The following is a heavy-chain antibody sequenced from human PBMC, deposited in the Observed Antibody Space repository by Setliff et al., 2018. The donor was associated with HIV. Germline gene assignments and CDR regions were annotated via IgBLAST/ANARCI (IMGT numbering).Heavy chain of an antibody. Sequence: SVKVSCKASGGTFSRYTISWVRQAPGQGLEWMGGIIPIFGTTNYAQRLQGRVSITADASTSTAYMELSSLRSEDTAMYFCARDNYYDTSGAIGYWGQGTMVTVSS. V-gene: IGHV1-69*13. J-gene: IGHJ4*02. D-gene: IGHD3-22*01. CDR2: IIPIFGTT. CDR1: GGTFSRYT. CDR3: ARDNYYDTSGAIGY.